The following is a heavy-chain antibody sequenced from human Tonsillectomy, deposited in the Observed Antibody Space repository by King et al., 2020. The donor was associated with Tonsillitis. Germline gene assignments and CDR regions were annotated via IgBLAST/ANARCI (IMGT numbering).Heavy chain of an antibody. V-gene: IGHV1-46*04. CDR1: GYTFTSYY. J-gene: IGHJ4*02. CDR2: INPSGGST. Sequence: VQLVESGAEVKKPGASVKVSCKASGYTFTSYYMHWMRQAPGQGLEWMGIINPSGGSTTYAQKLQGRVTMTRDTSTSTVYMELSSLRSEDTTVYYCARGGVGATLYYFDYWGQGTLVTVSS. CDR3: ARGGVGATLYYFDY. D-gene: IGHD1-26*01.